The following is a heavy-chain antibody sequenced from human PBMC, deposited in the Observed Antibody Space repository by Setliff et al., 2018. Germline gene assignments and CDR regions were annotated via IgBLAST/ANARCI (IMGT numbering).Heavy chain of an antibody. V-gene: IGHV4-61*05. D-gene: IGHD3-22*01. CDR2: FYTSGST. Sequence: SETLSLTCTVSGGSISTSNYYWGWIRQAPGKGLEWIGYFYTSGSTNYNPSLKSRVTISVDTSKNQFSLKLSSVTAADTAVYYCARLVFYYDSSGYYYFDYWGQGTLVTVSS. CDR1: GGSISTSNYY. J-gene: IGHJ4*02. CDR3: ARLVFYYDSSGYYYFDY.